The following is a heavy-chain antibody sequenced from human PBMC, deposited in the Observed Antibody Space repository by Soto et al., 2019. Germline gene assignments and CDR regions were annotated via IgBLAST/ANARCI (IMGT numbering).Heavy chain of an antibody. Sequence: QRQLQESGPGLVKPSETLSLTCTVSGGSISTSIYYWGWIRQPPGKVLEWIGCIYYSGSTYYNPSLQSRVTISVDSSKNQFSLKLSSVTAADTAVYDCAGHPIGYSGYESDYWGQGTLVTVSS. CDR1: GGSISTSIYY. J-gene: IGHJ4*02. D-gene: IGHD5-12*01. CDR2: IYYSGST. V-gene: IGHV4-39*01. CDR3: AGHPIGYSGYESDY.